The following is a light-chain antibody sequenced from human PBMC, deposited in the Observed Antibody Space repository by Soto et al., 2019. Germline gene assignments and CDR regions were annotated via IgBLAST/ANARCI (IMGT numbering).Light chain of an antibody. CDR2: DVS. CDR1: SSDVGGYNY. CDR3: SSYTSSSPRV. Sequence: QSVLTQPASVSGSPGQSITISCTGTSSDVGGYNYVSWYQQHPGKAPTLMIYDVSNRPSGVSNRFSGSKSGNTASLTISGLQAEDEADYYCSSYTSSSPRVFGGGTKLTVL. J-gene: IGLJ3*02. V-gene: IGLV2-14*01.